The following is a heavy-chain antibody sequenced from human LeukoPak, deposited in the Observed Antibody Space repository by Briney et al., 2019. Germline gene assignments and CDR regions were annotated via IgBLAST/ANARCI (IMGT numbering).Heavy chain of an antibody. CDR3: ARGAPNLGGIWVESSSWFNWFDP. Sequence: GGSLRLSCAASGFTFSDSYMTWIRQAPGKGLEWVSYISNSGSSIYYADSVKGRFTTSRDNAKSSLYLQMNSLRAEDTAVYYCARGAPNLGGIWVESSSWFNWFDPWGQGTLVTVSS. CDR1: GFTFSDSY. J-gene: IGHJ5*02. CDR2: ISNSGSSI. V-gene: IGHV3-11*04. D-gene: IGHD6-13*01.